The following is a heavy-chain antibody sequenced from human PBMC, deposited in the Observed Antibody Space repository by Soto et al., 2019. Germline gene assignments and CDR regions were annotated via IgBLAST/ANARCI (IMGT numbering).Heavy chain of an antibody. V-gene: IGHV4-4*02. CDR2: IYHSGST. J-gene: IGHJ3*02. Sequence: SDTLSLTCAVSGASIRSSNWWSWVRQTPGKGLEWIGEIYHSGSTNYNPSLKSRVTILVDKSKNQFSLKLSSVTAADTVVYYCAKGGDYYDSSGYYSVGTFDIWGQGTMVT. D-gene: IGHD3-22*01. CDR3: AKGGDYYDSSGYYSVGTFDI. CDR1: GASIRSSNW.